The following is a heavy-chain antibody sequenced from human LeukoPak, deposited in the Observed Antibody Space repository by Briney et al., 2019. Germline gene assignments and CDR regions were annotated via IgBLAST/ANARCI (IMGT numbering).Heavy chain of an antibody. CDR3: ARALMSIAAAGTEGIDY. CDR1: GGSISSSSYY. CDR2: IYYSGST. V-gene: IGHV4-39*01. D-gene: IGHD6-13*01. Sequence: SETLSLTCTVSGGSISSSSYYWGWIRQPPGKGLEWIGSIYYSGSTYYNPSLKSRVTISVDTSKNQFSLKLSSVTAADTAVYYCARALMSIAAAGTEGIDYWGQGTLVTVSS. J-gene: IGHJ4*02.